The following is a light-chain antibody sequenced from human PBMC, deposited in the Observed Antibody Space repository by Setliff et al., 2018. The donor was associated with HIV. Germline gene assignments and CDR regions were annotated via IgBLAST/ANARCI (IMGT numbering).Light chain of an antibody. CDR2: EVR. CDR3: SSYAITNTLP. Sequence: QSVLTQPASASGSPGQSITISCTGTSSDVGGYNYVSWYQQHPGKAPKLIIYEVRNRPSGVSNRFSGSKSGNTASLTISGLQAEDEGDYYCSSYAITNTLPFGTGTKVTVL. J-gene: IGLJ1*01. V-gene: IGLV2-14*01. CDR1: SSDVGGYNY.